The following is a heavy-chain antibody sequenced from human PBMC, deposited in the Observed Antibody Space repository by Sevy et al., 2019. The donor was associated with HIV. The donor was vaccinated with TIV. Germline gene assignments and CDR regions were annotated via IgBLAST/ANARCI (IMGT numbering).Heavy chain of an antibody. J-gene: IGHJ6*02. Sequence: GGSLRLSCAASGFTFSSYAMHWVRQAPGKGLEWVAVISYDGSNKYYADSVKGRFTISRDNSKNTLYLQMNGLRAEDTAVYYCARGYDFWSGYYTDYYYGMDVWGQGTTVTVSS. CDR2: ISYDGSNK. CDR1: GFTFSSYA. CDR3: ARGYDFWSGYYTDYYYGMDV. D-gene: IGHD3-3*01. V-gene: IGHV3-30-3*01.